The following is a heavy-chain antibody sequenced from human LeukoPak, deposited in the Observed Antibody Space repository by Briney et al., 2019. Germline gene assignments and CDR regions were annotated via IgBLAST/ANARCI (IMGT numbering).Heavy chain of an antibody. CDR3: ARDGTTTVTTAGYYYMDV. Sequence: SVKVSCKASGGTFSSYAISWVRQAPGQGLEWMGGIIPIFGTANYAQKFQGRVTITTDESTSTAYMELSSLRSEDTAVYYCARDGTTTVTTAGYYYMDVWGKGTTVTVSS. CDR1: GGTFSSYA. CDR2: IIPIFGTA. V-gene: IGHV1-69*05. D-gene: IGHD4-11*01. J-gene: IGHJ6*03.